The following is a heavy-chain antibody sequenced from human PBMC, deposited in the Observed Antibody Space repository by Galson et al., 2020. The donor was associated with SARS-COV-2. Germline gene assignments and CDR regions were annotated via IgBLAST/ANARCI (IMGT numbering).Heavy chain of an antibody. Sequence: GGSLRLSCAASGFTFSSYGMHWVRQAPGKGLEWVAVIWYDGSNQYYADSVKGRFTISRDNSKNTRYLQMNSLRAEDTAVYYCAREVSGGASEIWGQVTMVTVSS. CDR1: GFTFSSYG. CDR3: AREVSGGASEI. J-gene: IGHJ3*02. CDR2: IWYDGSNQ. V-gene: IGHV3-33*01. D-gene: IGHD1-26*01.